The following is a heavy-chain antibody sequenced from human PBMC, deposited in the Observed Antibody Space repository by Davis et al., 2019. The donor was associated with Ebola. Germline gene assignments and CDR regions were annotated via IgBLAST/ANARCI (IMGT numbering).Heavy chain of an antibody. CDR1: GYSISSSYY. CDR3: ARGVRLEWLSPELDP. V-gene: IGHV4-38-2*01. D-gene: IGHD3-3*01. CDR2: IYYSGST. Sequence: PSETLSLTCAVSGYSISSSYYWGWIRQPPGKGLEWIGSIYYSGSTNYNPSLKSRVTISVDTSKNQFSLKLSSVTAADTAVYYCARGVRLEWLSPELDPWGQGTLVTVSS. J-gene: IGHJ5*02.